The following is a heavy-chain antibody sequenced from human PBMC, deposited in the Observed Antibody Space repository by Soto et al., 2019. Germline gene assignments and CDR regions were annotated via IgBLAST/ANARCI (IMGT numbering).Heavy chain of an antibody. CDR2: IYYSGST. CDR1: GGSISSCDYY. V-gene: IGHV4-30-4*01. J-gene: IGHJ5*02. Sequence: SETLSLTCTVSGGSISSCDYYWSLIRQPPGKGLEWIGYIYYSGSTYYNPSLKSRVTISVDTSKNQFSLKLSSVTAADTAVYYCARGSSGDWFDPWGQGTLVTVSS. D-gene: IGHD6-19*01. CDR3: ARGSSGDWFDP.